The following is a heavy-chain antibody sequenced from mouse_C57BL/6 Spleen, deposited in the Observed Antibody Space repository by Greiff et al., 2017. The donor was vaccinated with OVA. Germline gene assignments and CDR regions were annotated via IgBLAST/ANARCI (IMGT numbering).Heavy chain of an antibody. J-gene: IGHJ1*03. CDR3: AKHSGYGSSYGWYFDV. V-gene: IGHV2-9*01. CDR1: GFSLTSYG. D-gene: IGHD1-1*01. CDR2: IWGGGST. Sequence: VKLKESGPGLVAPSQSLSITCTVSGFSLTSYGVDWVRQPPGKGLEWLGVIWGGGSTNYNSALMSRLSISKDNSKSQVFLKMNSLQTDDTAMYYCAKHSGYGSSYGWYFDVWGTGTTVTVSS.